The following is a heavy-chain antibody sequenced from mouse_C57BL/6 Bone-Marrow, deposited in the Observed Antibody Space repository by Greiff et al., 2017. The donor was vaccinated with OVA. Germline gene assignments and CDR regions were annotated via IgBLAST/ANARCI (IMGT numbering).Heavy chain of an antibody. D-gene: IGHD1-1*01. J-gene: IGHJ4*01. CDR2: IDPENGDT. CDR3: TSFYAPYAMDY. V-gene: IGHV14-4*01. Sequence: VQLQQSGAELVRPGASVKLSCTASGFNIKDDYMHWVKQRPEQGLEWIGWIDPENGDTEYASKFQGKATITADTSSNTAYLQLSSLTSEDTAVYYCTSFYAPYAMDYWGQGTSVTVSS. CDR1: GFNIKDDY.